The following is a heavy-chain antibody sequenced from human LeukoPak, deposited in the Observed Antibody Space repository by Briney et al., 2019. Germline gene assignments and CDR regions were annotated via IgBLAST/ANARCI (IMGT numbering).Heavy chain of an antibody. CDR2: IYSSGST. CDR3: AREGNVYLDY. V-gene: IGHV4-4*07. J-gene: IGHJ4*02. Sequence: SETLSLTCTVSGGSISSYYWNWIRQPPGNGLEWIGRIYSSGSTNYNPSLKSRVTMSVDTSKNQFSLRLSSVTAADTAVYYCAREGNVYLDYWGQGTLVAVSS. D-gene: IGHD2-8*01. CDR1: GGSISSYY.